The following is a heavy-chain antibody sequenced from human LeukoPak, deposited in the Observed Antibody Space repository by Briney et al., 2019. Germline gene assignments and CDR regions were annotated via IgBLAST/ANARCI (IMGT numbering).Heavy chain of an antibody. V-gene: IGHV5-51*01. J-gene: IGHJ3*02. Sequence: GESLKISCKGSGYSFTGYWIGWVRQMPGKGLEWMGIIYPGDSDTRYSPSFQGQVTISADKSISTAYLQWSSLKASDTAMYYCASLSIVVVSTDAFDIWGQGTMVTVSS. CDR2: IYPGDSDT. D-gene: IGHD3-22*01. CDR3: ASLSIVVVSTDAFDI. CDR1: GYSFTGYW.